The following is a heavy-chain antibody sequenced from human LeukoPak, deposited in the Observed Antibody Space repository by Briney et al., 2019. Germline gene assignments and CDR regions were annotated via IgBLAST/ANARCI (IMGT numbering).Heavy chain of an antibody. Sequence: GGSLRLSCAASGFTFSSYSMNWVRQAPGKGLEWVAVIWYDGSKKYYADSVKGRFTISRDNSKNTLYLQMNSLRAEDTAVYYCARVGGSYGYFFDYWGQGTLVTVSS. V-gene: IGHV3-33*08. CDR2: IWYDGSKK. D-gene: IGHD1-26*01. CDR3: ARVGGSYGYFFDY. CDR1: GFTFSSYS. J-gene: IGHJ4*02.